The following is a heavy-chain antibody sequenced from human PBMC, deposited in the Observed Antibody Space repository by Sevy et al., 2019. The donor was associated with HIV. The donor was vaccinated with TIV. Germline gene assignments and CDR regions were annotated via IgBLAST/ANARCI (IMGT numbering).Heavy chain of an antibody. CDR2: FDPEDGET. CDR3: ATALIALFDY. J-gene: IGHJ4*02. Sequence: GESLKISCKVSGYTLTELSMHWVRQAPGKGLEWMGGFDPEDGETIYAQKFQGRVTMTEDTSTDTAYMELSSLRSEDTAVYYCATALIALFDYWGQGTLVTVSS. V-gene: IGHV1-24*01. D-gene: IGHD3-16*01. CDR1: GYTLTELS.